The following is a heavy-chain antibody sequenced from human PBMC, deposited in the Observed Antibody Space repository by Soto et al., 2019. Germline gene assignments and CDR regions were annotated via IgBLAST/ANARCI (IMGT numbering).Heavy chain of an antibody. CDR2: IYYRGST. CDR1: AGSISSYY. CDR3: ARRYGYSFDY. Sequence: QVQLQESGPGLVKPSETLSLTCTVSAGSISSYYWSWIRQPPGRGLEWIGYIYYRGSTNYNPSLRRRVTISVYTSKTQFSRKLSSVTTADPAVYYCARRYGYSFDYWGQGTLVTVSS. J-gene: IGHJ4*02. D-gene: IGHD1-1*01. V-gene: IGHV4-59*08.